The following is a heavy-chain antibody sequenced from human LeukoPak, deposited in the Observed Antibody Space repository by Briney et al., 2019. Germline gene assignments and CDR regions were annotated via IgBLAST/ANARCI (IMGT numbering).Heavy chain of an antibody. CDR3: ARDYGDY. CDR2: IKQDGSEK. D-gene: IGHD4-17*01. CDR1: GFTSSSYW. J-gene: IGHJ4*02. V-gene: IGHV3-7*01. Sequence: GGSLRLSCAASGFTSSSYWMSWVRQAPGKGLEWVANIKQDGSEKYYVDSVKGRFTISRDNAKNSLHLQMNSLRAEDAAVYYCARDYGDYWGQGTLVTVSS.